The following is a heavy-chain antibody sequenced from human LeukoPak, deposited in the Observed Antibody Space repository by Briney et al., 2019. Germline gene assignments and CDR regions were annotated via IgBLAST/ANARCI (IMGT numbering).Heavy chain of an antibody. CDR1: GFTFSSYG. J-gene: IGHJ4*02. CDR2: ISGSGGST. V-gene: IGHV3-23*01. Sequence: GGTLRLSCAASGFTFSSYGMSWVRQAPGKGLEWVSAISGSGGSTYYADSVKGRFTISRDDSKNTLHLQMNSLRPEDTAVYYCAKLQGTGYNLNYFDFWGQGTLVTVSS. CDR3: AKLQGTGYNLNYFDF. D-gene: IGHD5-24*01.